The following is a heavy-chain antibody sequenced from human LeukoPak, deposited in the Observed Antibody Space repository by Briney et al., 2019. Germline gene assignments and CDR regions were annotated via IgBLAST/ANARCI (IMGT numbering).Heavy chain of an antibody. J-gene: IGHJ6*03. D-gene: IGHD3-10*01. V-gene: IGHV3-11*01. Sequence: GGSLRLSCAASGFTFSDYYMNWIRQAPGKGLEWVSYISSSGSTIHYADSVKGRITISWDNAKNSLYLQMNSLRAEDTAVYYCAKDGVWIGEKKANMDVWGKGTTV. CDR1: GFTFSDYY. CDR2: ISSSGSTI. CDR3: AKDGVWIGEKKANMDV.